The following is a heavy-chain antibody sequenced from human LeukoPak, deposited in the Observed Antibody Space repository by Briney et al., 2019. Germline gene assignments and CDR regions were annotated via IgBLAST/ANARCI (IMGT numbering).Heavy chain of an antibody. CDR2: INNDGSTT. CDR3: ARTSGDYHGFDI. CDR1: GFTFSSYW. D-gene: IGHD4-17*01. J-gene: IGHJ3*02. Sequence: GGSLRLSCADSGFTFSSYWMHWVRQAPGKGLVWVSRINNDGSTTMYVGSVKGRFTISRDNAKNTLYLQMNSLRAEDTAVYYCARTSGDYHGFDIWGQGTMVTVSS. V-gene: IGHV3-74*03.